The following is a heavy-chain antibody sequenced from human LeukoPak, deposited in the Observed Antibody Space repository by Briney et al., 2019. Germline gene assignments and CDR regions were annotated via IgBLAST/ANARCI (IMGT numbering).Heavy chain of an antibody. J-gene: IGHJ4*02. D-gene: IGHD2-21*02. CDR2: IHYDGSTK. Sequence: GGSLRLSCAASGFTFSTYAMHWVRQAPGKGLEWVAFIHYDGSTKYSADSVKGRLTISRDNSKNTLDLQMHSLRAEDTAVYYCAKEVGVSSAIGHWGQGTLVTVSS. CDR3: AKEVGVSSAIGH. CDR1: GFTFSTYA. V-gene: IGHV3-30*02.